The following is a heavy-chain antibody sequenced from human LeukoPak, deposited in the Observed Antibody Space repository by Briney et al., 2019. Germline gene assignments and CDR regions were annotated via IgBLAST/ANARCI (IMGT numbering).Heavy chain of an antibody. CDR3: ARVPYGSPNPGI. Sequence: PSETLSLTCTVSGASVNSNIYYWSWIRQPPGKGLQWMGYIYYSGSTNYNPSLESRVTISVDTSKNQFSLKLTSVTAADTAVYYCARVPYGSPNPGIWGQGTKVTVSS. CDR2: IYYSGST. CDR1: GASVNSNIYY. J-gene: IGHJ3*02. D-gene: IGHD3-10*01. V-gene: IGHV4-61*01.